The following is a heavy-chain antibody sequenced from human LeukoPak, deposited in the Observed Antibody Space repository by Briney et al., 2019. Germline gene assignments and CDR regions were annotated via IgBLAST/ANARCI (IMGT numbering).Heavy chain of an antibody. CDR2: ISYSGTT. CDR1: SASITSSPYF. D-gene: IGHD6-13*01. V-gene: IGHV4-39*07. Sequence: SETLSLTCTVSSASITSSPYFWGWIRQSPGKGLEWIGSISYSGTTYYNPSLKSRVTISVDTSKNQFSLKLSSVTAADTAVYYCARATSIAAAGTFWFDPWGQGTLVTASS. CDR3: ARATSIAAAGTFWFDP. J-gene: IGHJ5*02.